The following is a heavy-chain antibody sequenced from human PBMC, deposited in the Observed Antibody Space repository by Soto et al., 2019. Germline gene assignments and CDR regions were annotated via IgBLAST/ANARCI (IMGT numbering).Heavy chain of an antibody. CDR2: IYSGGST. D-gene: IGHD4-17*01. Sequence: GGSLRLSCAASGFTVSSNYMSWVRQAPGKGLEWVSVIYSGGSTYYADSVKGRFTISRDNSKNTLYLQMNSLRAEDTAVYYCARANDYGDYGWFDPWGQGTLVTVSS. J-gene: IGHJ5*02. CDR1: GFTVSSNY. CDR3: ARANDYGDYGWFDP. V-gene: IGHV3-66*01.